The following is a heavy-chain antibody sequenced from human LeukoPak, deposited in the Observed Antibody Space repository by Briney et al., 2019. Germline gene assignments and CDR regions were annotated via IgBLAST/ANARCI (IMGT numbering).Heavy chain of an antibody. CDR2: IGIAGAT. CDR3: ARRPNRGAANWYFDL. J-gene: IGHJ2*01. V-gene: IGHV3-13*01. CDR1: GFTLSNYD. Sequence: GGSLRLSCAASGFTLSNYDMQWVRQGSGDDLEWVSVIGIAGATFYSDSVKGRFTLSRESAKNSLYLQMSNLRVEDTAVYYCARRPNRGAANWYFDLWGRGTLVTVSS. D-gene: IGHD7-27*01.